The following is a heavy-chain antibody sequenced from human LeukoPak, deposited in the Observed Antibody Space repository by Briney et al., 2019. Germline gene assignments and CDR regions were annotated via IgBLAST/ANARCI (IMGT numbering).Heavy chain of an antibody. Sequence: GGSLRLSCAASGFTFSSYPMNWVRQAPGKGLEWVSAISGSANTFYADSVKGRFTTSRDNSKNTLYLQMNSLRAEDTAIYYCAKDIPISGSYFHWGQGTLVTVSP. V-gene: IGHV3-23*01. D-gene: IGHD1-26*01. CDR3: AKDIPISGSYFH. J-gene: IGHJ4*02. CDR1: GFTFSSYP. CDR2: ISGSANT.